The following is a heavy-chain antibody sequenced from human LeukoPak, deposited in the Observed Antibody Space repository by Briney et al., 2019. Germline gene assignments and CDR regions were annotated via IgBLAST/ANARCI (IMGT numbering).Heavy chain of an antibody. J-gene: IGHJ4*02. CDR3: AKGGYCSGGSCYPGYYFDY. CDR1: GFTFSIYA. D-gene: IGHD2-15*01. V-gene: IGHV3-23*01. CDR2: ISGSGAIT. Sequence: GGSLRLSCAASGFTFSIYAMTWVRQAPGKGLEWVSAISGSGAITYYADSVKGRFTISRDNSKNTLYLQMNSLRAEDTAVYYCAKGGYCSGGSCYPGYYFDYWGQGTLVTVSS.